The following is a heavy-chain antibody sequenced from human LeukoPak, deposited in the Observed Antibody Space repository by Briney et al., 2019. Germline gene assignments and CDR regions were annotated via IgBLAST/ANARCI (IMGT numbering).Heavy chain of an antibody. CDR1: GFTFSSYG. V-gene: IGHV3-33*01. Sequence: GRSLRLSCAASGFTFSSYGMHWVRQAPGKGLEWVAVIWYDGSNKYYADSVKGRFTISRDNSKNTLYLQMNSLRAEDTAVYYCARRSRYCSSTSCYRSVDTAMVNYYYYGMDVWGQGTMVTVSS. CDR2: IWYDGSNK. D-gene: IGHD2-2*02. CDR3: ARRSRYCSSTSCYRSVDTAMVNYYYYGMDV. J-gene: IGHJ6*02.